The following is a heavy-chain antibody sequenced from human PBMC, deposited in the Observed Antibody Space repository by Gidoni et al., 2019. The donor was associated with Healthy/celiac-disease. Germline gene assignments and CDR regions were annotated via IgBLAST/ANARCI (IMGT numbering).Heavy chain of an antibody. CDR2: ISYDGSNK. V-gene: IGHV3-30*03. Sequence: QVQLVESGGGVVQPGRSLRLSCAASGFTFSSYGMHWVRPAPGKGLEWVAVISYDGSNKYYADSVKGRFTISRDNSKNMLYLQMNSLRAEDTAVYYCARDGVFDDSSGYYFAFYYYYGMDVWGQGTTVTVSS. D-gene: IGHD3-22*01. J-gene: IGHJ6*02. CDR1: GFTFSSYG. CDR3: ARDGVFDDSSGYYFAFYYYYGMDV.